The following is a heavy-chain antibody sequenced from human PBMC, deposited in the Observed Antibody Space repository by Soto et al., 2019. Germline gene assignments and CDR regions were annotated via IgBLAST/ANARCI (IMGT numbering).Heavy chain of an antibody. Sequence: GGSLRLSCAASGFSFSDYYMSWIRQAPGKGLEWVSYISSSSSYTNYADSVKGRFTISRDNAKNSLYLQMNSLRDEDTAVYYCARLWGGEFSGMDVWGQGTTVTVSS. V-gene: IGHV3-11*06. CDR3: ARLWGGEFSGMDV. CDR1: GFSFSDYY. CDR2: ISSSSSYT. D-gene: IGHD2-21*01. J-gene: IGHJ6*02.